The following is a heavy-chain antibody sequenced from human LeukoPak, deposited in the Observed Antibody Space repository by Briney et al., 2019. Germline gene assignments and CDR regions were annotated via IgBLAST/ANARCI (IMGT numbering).Heavy chain of an antibody. V-gene: IGHV4-39*07. CDR2: LYYSGKT. J-gene: IGHJ3*02. CDR1: DDSISSSTYY. Sequence: SETLSLTCIISDDSISSSTYYWGWIRQPPGKGLEWIGTLYYSGKTYYNPSLKSRVTISIDTSKNQFSLKLSSVTAADTAVYYCARDHRRRAFDIWGQGTMVTVSS. CDR3: ARDHRRRAFDI.